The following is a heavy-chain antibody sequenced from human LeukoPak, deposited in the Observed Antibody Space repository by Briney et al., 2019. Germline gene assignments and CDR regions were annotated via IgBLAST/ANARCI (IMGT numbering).Heavy chain of an antibody. CDR2: INHSGST. CDR1: GGSFSGYY. J-gene: IGHJ5*02. V-gene: IGHV4-34*01. D-gene: IGHD2-21*02. Sequence: SETLSLTCAVYGGSFSGYYWSWIRQPPGKGLEWIGEINHSGSTNYNPSLKSRVTISVDTSKNQFSLKLSSVTAADTAVYYCARGRKGPGLVTASKTARDWFDPWGQGTLVTVSS. CDR3: ARGRKGPGLVTASKTARDWFDP.